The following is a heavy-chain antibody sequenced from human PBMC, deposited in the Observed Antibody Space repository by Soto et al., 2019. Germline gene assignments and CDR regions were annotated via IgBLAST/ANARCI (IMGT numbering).Heavy chain of an antibody. V-gene: IGHV1-18*01. J-gene: IGHJ4*02. CDR3: ARAGHYSASSGYDT. CDR1: CYSFATSC. CDR2: ISAYNGNK. Sequence: ASLKVSFKASCYSFATSCISWFLHSPGQGLEWMGWISAYNGNKNYEQKLHDRVTMTTDTSTSTAYLELRSLRSDDTAVYYCARAGHYSASSGYDTWGQGTLVSVS. D-gene: IGHD3-3*01.